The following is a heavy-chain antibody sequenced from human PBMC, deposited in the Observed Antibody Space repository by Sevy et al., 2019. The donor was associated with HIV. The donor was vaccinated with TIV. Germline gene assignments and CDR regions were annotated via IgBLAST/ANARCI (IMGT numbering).Heavy chain of an antibody. CDR3: ALERLSSNVAEYFQN. J-gene: IGHJ1*01. D-gene: IGHD1-1*01. V-gene: IGHV3-30-3*01. CDR2: ISDDGSND. Sequence: GGSLRLSCAASGFTLSAFFMHWVRQAPGKGLEWVATISDDGSNDHYADSVKGRFTISRDNSKSSLYLQMNSLRGEDTAVYYCALERLSSNVAEYFQNWGQGSLVTVSS. CDR1: GFTLSAFF.